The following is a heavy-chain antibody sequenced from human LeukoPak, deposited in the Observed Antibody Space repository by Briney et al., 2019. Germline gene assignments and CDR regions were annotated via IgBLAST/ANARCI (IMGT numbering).Heavy chain of an antibody. CDR1: GYTFTSYG. D-gene: IGHD3-22*01. Sequence: GASVKVSCKASGYTFTSYGISWVRQAPGQGLEWMGWISAYNGNTNYAQKFQGRVTITADKSTSTAYMELSSLRSEDTAVYYCLGHSSGYGYWGQGTLVTVSS. CDR2: ISAYNGNT. J-gene: IGHJ4*02. CDR3: LGHSSGYGY. V-gene: IGHV1-18*01.